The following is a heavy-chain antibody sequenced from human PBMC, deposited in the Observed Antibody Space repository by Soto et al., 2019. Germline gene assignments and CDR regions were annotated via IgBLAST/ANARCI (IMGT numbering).Heavy chain of an antibody. CDR3: AAFTEKIDFWCGYAFDI. J-gene: IGHJ3*02. CDR1: GGTFSSYT. CDR2: IIPILGIA. Sequence: ASVKVSCKASGGTFSSYTISWVRQAPGQGLEWMGRIIPILGIANYAQKFQGRVTITADKSTSTAYMELSSLRSEDTAVYYCAAFTEKIDFWCGYAFDIWGQGTMVTVSS. D-gene: IGHD3-3*01. V-gene: IGHV1-69*02.